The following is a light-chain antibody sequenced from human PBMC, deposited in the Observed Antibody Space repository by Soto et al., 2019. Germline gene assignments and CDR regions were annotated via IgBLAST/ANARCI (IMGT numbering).Light chain of an antibody. V-gene: IGKV3-15*01. CDR2: GAS. Sequence: GMTQSPGSLSVYTGERVTLSCRASQSVGSDLAWYQQKPGQAPRLLSYGASTRATGIPARFSGSGSGTEFSFTVTSLQSEDFALYYCQQYNDWPLTFGQGTKV. J-gene: IGKJ1*01. CDR1: QSVGSD. CDR3: QQYNDWPLT.